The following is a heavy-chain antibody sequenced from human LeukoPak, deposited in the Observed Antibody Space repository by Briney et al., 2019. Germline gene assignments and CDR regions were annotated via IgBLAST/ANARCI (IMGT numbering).Heavy chain of an antibody. CDR2: INHSGST. D-gene: IGHD2-2*01. Sequence: SETLSLTCAVYGGSFSGYYWSWIRQPPGKGLEWIGEINHSGSTNYNPSLKSRVTISVDTSKNQFSLKLSSVTAADTAVYYRARGPLGYCSSTSCYQDDYWGQGTLVTVSS. J-gene: IGHJ4*02. CDR3: ARGPLGYCSSTSCYQDDY. CDR1: GGSFSGYY. V-gene: IGHV4-34*01.